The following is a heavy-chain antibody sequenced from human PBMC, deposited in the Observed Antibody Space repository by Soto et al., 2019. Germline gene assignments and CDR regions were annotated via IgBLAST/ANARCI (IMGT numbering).Heavy chain of an antibody. CDR1: GFTVSSKY. D-gene: IGHD2-15*01. V-gene: IGHV3-66*01. Sequence: EVQLVESGGGLVQPGGSLRLSCAASGFTVSSKYMSWVRQAPGKGLEWVSLIQSGGPTYYADSVKGRFTISRDTSENTVHLQRDSLRAEDTAVYYCARDDVLCDGGRCYGVPLDVWGKGNTVTVSS. CDR3: ARDDVLCDGGRCYGVPLDV. CDR2: IQSGGPT. J-gene: IGHJ6*04.